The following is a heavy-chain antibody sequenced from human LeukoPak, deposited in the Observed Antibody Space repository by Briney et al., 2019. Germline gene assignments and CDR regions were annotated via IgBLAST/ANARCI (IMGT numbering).Heavy chain of an antibody. CDR3: ARVQSPRGYCSGGSCERDY. CDR1: GYTFTGYY. CDR2: INPNSGGT. D-gene: IGHD2-15*01. Sequence: ASVKVSCKASGYTFTGYYMHWVRQAPGQGLEWMGWINPNSGGTNYAQKFQGRVTMTRDTSISTAYMELSRLRSDDTAVYYCARVQSPRGYCSGGSCERDYWGQGTLVTVSS. J-gene: IGHJ4*02. V-gene: IGHV1-2*02.